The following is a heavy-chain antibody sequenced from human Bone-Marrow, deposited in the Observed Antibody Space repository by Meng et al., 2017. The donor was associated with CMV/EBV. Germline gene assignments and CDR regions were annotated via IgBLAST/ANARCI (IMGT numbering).Heavy chain of an antibody. CDR2: IGGRGNYK. J-gene: IGHJ4*02. Sequence: GESLKISCRTSGFTFDDYLISWVRQAPGKGLEWVSSIGGRGNYKYYADSVKGRFTVSTDNAKNSLWLQMNSLRAEDTAVYFCARGYGSGSYRGYWGQGTLVTVSS. CDR3: ARGYGSGSYRGY. CDR1: GFTFDDYL. V-gene: IGHV3-21*06. D-gene: IGHD3-10*01.